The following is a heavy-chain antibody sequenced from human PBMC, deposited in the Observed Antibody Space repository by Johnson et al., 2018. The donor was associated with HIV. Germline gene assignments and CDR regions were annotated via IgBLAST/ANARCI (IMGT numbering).Heavy chain of an antibody. Sequence: VQLVESGGGLVQPGGSLRLSCAASGFTFSSYDMHWVRQATGKGLEWVSAIGTAGDTYYPGSVKGRFTISRDNAKNTVFLQMNSLSAEDTATYFCARAGYSISWYGYGLDVWGQGAMVTVSS. CDR3: ARAGYSISWYGYGLDV. CDR2: IGTAGDT. CDR1: GFTFSSYD. D-gene: IGHD6-13*01. V-gene: IGHV3-13*01. J-gene: IGHJ3*01.